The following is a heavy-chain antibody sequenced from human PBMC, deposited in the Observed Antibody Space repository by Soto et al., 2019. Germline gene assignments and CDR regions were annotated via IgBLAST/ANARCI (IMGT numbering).Heavy chain of an antibody. CDR2: INDQGGSP. Sequence: PGGSLRLSCAASGFSFNNYWMHWVRQAPGKGLVWVSRINDQGGSPSYADSVKGRFTISRDNAKNTLYLQMTSLRADDTAVYYCARGLRSYGYFDYWGQGTLVTVSS. CDR3: ARGLRSYGYFDY. V-gene: IGHV3-74*01. D-gene: IGHD5-18*01. CDR1: GFSFNNYW. J-gene: IGHJ4*02.